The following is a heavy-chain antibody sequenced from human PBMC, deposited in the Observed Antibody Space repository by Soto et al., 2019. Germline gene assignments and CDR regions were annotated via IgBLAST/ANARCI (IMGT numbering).Heavy chain of an antibody. V-gene: IGHV2-5*02. J-gene: IGHJ4*02. CDR3: AHFNDAYSSSWFLDY. Sequence: QITLKESGPTLVKPTQTLTLTCTFSGFSLSTTGVGVGWIRQPRGKALEWLALIYWDDDKRYSPSLKNRLTISQDTSKNQVVLTMTNMDPVDPATYYCAHFNDAYSSSWFLDYWGQGSLVTVSS. CDR1: GFSLSTTGVG. D-gene: IGHD6-13*01. CDR2: IYWDDDK.